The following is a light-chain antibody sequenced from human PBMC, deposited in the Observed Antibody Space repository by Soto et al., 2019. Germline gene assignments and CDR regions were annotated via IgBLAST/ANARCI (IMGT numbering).Light chain of an antibody. V-gene: IGKV3-20*01. CDR1: QSVSSSY. CDR3: QQYGSSGT. CDR2: GAS. J-gene: IGKJ1*01. Sequence: EIVLTQSPGTLSLSPGDRVTLSCRASQSVSSSYLAWYQQKPGQAPRLLIYGASNRATGIPDRFSGSGSGTDFTLTISRLEPEDFAVYYCQQYGSSGTFGQGTKGDIK.